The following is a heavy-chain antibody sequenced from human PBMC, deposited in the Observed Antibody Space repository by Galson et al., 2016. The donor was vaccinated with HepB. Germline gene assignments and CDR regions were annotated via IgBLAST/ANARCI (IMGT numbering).Heavy chain of an antibody. Sequence: SVKVSCKASGYTFTNYVINWVRQAPGQGLEWMGWISAYNGYTNYAQQLQGRVTMTTDTSTSTAYMELTSLRSDDTAVYYCSRGGILQQERYFDLWGRGTLVTVSS. J-gene: IGHJ2*01. V-gene: IGHV1-18*01. CDR3: SRGGILQQERYFDL. CDR2: ISAYNGYT. CDR1: GYTFTNYV. D-gene: IGHD1-26*01.